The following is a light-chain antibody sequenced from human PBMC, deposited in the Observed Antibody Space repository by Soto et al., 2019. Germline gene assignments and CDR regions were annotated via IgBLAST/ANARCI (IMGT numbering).Light chain of an antibody. Sequence: DIVLTQSPGTLSLSPGERATLSCRASQSVSSNHLAWYQQKPGQAPRLLIYGGSSRATGIPVRFSGSGSETGFTLTISRLEPEDFAVYYCQQHGSSPITFGQGTKVDIK. CDR3: QQHGSSPIT. J-gene: IGKJ1*01. CDR1: QSVSSNH. CDR2: GGS. V-gene: IGKV3-20*01.